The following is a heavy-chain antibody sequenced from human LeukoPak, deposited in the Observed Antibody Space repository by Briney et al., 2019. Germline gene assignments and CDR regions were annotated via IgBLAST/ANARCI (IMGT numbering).Heavy chain of an antibody. CDR3: ARPRITMVRGVAYYFDY. J-gene: IGHJ4*02. D-gene: IGHD3-10*01. V-gene: IGHV4-34*01. CDR1: GGSFSGYY. CDR2: INHSGST. Sequence: PSETLSLTCAAYGGSFSGYYWSWIRQPPGKGLEWIGEINHSGSTNYNPSLKSRVTISVDTSKNQFSLKLSSVTAADTAVYYCARPRITMVRGVAYYFDYWGQGTLVTVSS.